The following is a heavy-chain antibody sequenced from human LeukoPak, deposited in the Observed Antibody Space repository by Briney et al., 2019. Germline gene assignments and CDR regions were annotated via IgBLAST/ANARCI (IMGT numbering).Heavy chain of an antibody. J-gene: IGHJ4*02. V-gene: IGHV3-21*01. CDR2: ISSSSSYI. CDR3: ARGDDILTGYYLDFDY. Sequence: PGGSLRLSCAASGFTFSSYSMNWVRQAPGKGLEWVSSISSSSSYIYYADSVKGRFTISRDNAKNSLYLQMNSLRAEDTAVYYCARGDDILTGYYLDFDYWGRGTLVTVSS. CDR1: GFTFSSYS. D-gene: IGHD3-9*01.